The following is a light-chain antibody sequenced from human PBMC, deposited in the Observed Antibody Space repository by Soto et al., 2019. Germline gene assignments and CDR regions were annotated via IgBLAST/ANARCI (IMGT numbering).Light chain of an antibody. V-gene: IGLV2-23*01. J-gene: IGLJ2*01. CDR3: CSYAGSSTFVV. CDR2: EGS. CDR1: SSVVGSYNL. Sequence: QSALTQPASVSGSPGQSITISCTGTSSVVGSYNLVSWYQQHPGKAPKLMIYEGSKRPSGVSNRFSGSKSGNTASLTISGLQAEDEADYYCCSYAGSSTFVVFGGGTKVTVL.